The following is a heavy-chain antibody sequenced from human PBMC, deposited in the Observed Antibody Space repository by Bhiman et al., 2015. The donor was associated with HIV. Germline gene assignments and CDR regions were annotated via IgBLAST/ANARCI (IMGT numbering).Heavy chain of an antibody. V-gene: IGHV3-23*01. CDR3: TREFYTDPFAFDI. CDR1: GFSFSNFA. Sequence: EEQLLESGGGLVQPGGSLRLSCAASGFSFSNFAISWVRQAPVKGLEWVSAISKSGDATYLADSVKGRFSISKDNAKNSLYLQMNSLRAEDTAVYYCTREFYTDPFAFDIWGQGTMVTVSS. CDR2: ISKSGDAT. D-gene: IGHD3-16*01. J-gene: IGHJ3*02.